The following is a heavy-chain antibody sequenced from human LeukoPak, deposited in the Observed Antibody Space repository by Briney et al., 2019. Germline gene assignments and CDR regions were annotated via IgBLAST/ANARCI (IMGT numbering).Heavy chain of an antibody. CDR2: ISGSASDT. V-gene: IGHV3-23*01. Sequence: GGSLRLSCAASGFTFSSYAMSWVRQAPGKGLVWVSAISGSASDTYYADSVKGRFTISRDNSKSTLYLQMNSLRAEDTAVYYCAKDLGGEGGSGFPGYWGQGTLVTVSS. D-gene: IGHD3-10*01. CDR3: AKDLGGEGGSGFPGY. J-gene: IGHJ4*02. CDR1: GFTFSSYA.